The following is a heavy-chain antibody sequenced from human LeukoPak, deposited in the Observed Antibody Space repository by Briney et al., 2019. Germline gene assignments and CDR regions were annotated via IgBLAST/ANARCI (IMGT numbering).Heavy chain of an antibody. Sequence: ASVKVSCKASGYTFTGYYMHWVRQAPGQGLEWMGWINPNSGGTNYAQKFQGWVTMTRDTSISTAYMELSRLRSDDTAVYYCARTYPTPLPLNAFDIWGQGTMVTVSS. J-gene: IGHJ3*02. CDR3: ARTYPTPLPLNAFDI. D-gene: IGHD2-15*01. CDR1: GYTFTGYY. V-gene: IGHV1-2*04. CDR2: INPNSGGT.